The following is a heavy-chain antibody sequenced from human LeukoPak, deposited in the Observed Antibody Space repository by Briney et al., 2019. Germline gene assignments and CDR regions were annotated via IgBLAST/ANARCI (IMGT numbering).Heavy chain of an antibody. Sequence: GSLRLSCAASGFTFTMFGMNWVRQAPGKGLKWVANIKQDGSQKYYVDSVKGRFTISRDNAKNSLYLQMNSLRSDDTAVYYCARHVSSSRVAYDVWGQGTMVTVSS. V-gene: IGHV3-7*03. CDR2: IKQDGSQK. CDR1: GFTFTMFG. CDR3: ARHVSSSRVAYDV. D-gene: IGHD2-2*01. J-gene: IGHJ3*01.